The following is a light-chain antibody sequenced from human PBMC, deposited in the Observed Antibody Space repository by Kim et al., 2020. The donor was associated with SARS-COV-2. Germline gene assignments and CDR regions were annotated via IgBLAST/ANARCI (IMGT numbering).Light chain of an antibody. V-gene: IGLV1-51*01. CDR2: DSN. J-gene: IGLJ3*02. CDR1: NSNIGNNY. CDR3: GTWDNTLSAWV. Sequence: GQKVTISCSGSNSNIGNNYVSWYQRLPGTAPELLIYDSNKRASGIPDRFSGSKSGTSATLGITGLQTGDEADYYCGTWDNTLSAWVFGGGTKVIVL.